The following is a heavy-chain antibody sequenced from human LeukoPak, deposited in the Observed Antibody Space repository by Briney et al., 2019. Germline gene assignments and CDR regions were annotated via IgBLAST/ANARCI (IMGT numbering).Heavy chain of an antibody. J-gene: IGHJ4*02. CDR2: FDPEDGET. CDR3: AILYSGSYYFDY. V-gene: IGHV1-24*01. D-gene: IGHD1-26*01. CDR1: GYTLTELS. Sequence: ASVKVSCKVSGYTLTELSMHWVRQAPGKGLEWMGGFDPEDGETIYAQKFQGRVTMTEDTSTDTAYMELSSLRSEDTAVYYCAILYSGSYYFDYWGPGTLVTVSS.